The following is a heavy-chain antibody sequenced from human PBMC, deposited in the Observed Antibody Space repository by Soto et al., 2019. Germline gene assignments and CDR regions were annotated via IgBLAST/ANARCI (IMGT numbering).Heavy chain of an antibody. CDR1: AGSINHRRCP. V-gene: IGHV4-39*01. Sequence: SQNQSLTSTVSAGSINHRRCPCGCIRQPPGKGLEWIASIKYSGTTFYNPSLKSRVTLSVDTSKNQFALKLSSVTAAETAVYYCARHGITGSYYDPFDIWGQGTMVT. D-gene: IGHD1-26*01. CDR2: IKYSGTT. CDR3: ARHGITGSYYDPFDI. J-gene: IGHJ3*02.